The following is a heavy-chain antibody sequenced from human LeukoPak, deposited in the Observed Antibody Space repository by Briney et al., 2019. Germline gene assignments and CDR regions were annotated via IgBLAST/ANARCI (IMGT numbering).Heavy chain of an antibody. CDR3: ARGAEVKGYCGGDCFMYYFDY. CDR1: GGSISSSSYY. CDR2: IYYSGST. V-gene: IGHV4-61*05. Sequence: SETLSLTCTVSGGSISSSSYYWGWIRQPPGKGLEWIGYIYYSGSTNYNPSLKSRVTISVDTSKNQFSLKLSSVTAADTAVYYCARGAEVKGYCGGDCFMYYFDYWGQGTLVTVSS. D-gene: IGHD2-21*02. J-gene: IGHJ4*02.